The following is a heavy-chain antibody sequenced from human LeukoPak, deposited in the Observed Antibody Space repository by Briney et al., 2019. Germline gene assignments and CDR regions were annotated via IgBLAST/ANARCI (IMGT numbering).Heavy chain of an antibody. J-gene: IGHJ4*02. CDR3: ARGRRPGYYDSSGYLKY. V-gene: IGHV4-59*01. D-gene: IGHD3-22*01. CDR1: GGSISSYY. CDR2: IYYSGST. Sequence: SETLSLTCTVSGGSISSYYRSWIRQPPGKGLEWIGYIYYSGSTNYNPSLKSRVTISVDTSKNQFSLKLSSVTAADTAVYYCARGRRPGYYDSSGYLKYWGQGTLVTVSS.